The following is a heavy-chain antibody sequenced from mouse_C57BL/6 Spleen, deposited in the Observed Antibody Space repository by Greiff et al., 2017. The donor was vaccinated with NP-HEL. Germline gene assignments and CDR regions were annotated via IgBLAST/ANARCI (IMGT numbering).Heavy chain of an antibody. D-gene: IGHD1-1*01. J-gene: IGHJ2*01. V-gene: IGHV1-4*01. CDR3: SLITTVEYYFDY. CDR1: GYTFTSYT. CDR2: INPSSGYT. Sequence: VQLQQSGAELARPGASVKMSCKASGYTFTSYTMHWVKQRPGQGLEWIGYINPSSGYTKYNQKFKDKATLTADKSSSTAYMQLSSLTSDDSAVYYCSLITTVEYYFDYWGQGTTLTVSS.